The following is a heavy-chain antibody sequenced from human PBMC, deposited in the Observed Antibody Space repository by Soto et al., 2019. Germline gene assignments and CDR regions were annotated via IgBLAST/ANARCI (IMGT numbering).Heavy chain of an antibody. V-gene: IGHV3-23*01. D-gene: IGHD1-26*01. Sequence: EVPLLESGGGLVQPGGSLGLSFEASGLTFCSFAISWGGTAPGKGLGWVSAISGSGGSTYYADSVKGRFTISRDNSKSTLYLQMNSLRAEVTAVYYCAKGQVEPLAERDWFDPWGQGTLVTVSS. CDR3: AKGQVEPLAERDWFDP. J-gene: IGHJ5*02. CDR1: GLTFCSFA. CDR2: ISGSGGST.